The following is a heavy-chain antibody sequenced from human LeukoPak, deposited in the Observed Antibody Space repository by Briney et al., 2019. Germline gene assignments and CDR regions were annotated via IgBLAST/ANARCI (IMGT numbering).Heavy chain of an antibody. D-gene: IGHD7-27*01. Sequence: GGSLRLSCAASGFSFSNYWLSWVRQAPGKGLEWVASARDDGTDYVDSMKGRFAISRDNAKKLVYLQMNSLRAEDTAVYYCARDVNWGHFDYWGQGTLVMVSS. CDR2: ARDDGT. V-gene: IGHV3-7*01. CDR1: GFSFSNYW. J-gene: IGHJ4*02. CDR3: ARDVNWGHFDY.